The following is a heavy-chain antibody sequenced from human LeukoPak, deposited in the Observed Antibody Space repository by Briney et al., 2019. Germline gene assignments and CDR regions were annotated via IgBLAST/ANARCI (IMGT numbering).Heavy chain of an antibody. CDR1: GGSISSSSYY. CDR3: ARIITVYYMDV. Sequence: SETLSLTCTVSGGSISSSSYYWGWIRQPPGKGREGSGSIYYSGSTYYNPSLKSRVTISVDTSKNQFSLKLSSVTAADTAVYYCARIITVYYMDVWRKGTTVTVSS. V-gene: IGHV4-39*01. CDR2: IYYSGST. J-gene: IGHJ6*03. D-gene: IGHD3-10*01.